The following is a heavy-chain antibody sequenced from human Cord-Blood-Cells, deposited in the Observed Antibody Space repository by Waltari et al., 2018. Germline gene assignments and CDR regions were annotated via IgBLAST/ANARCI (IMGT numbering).Heavy chain of an antibody. V-gene: IGHV4-34*01. D-gene: IGHD3-3*01. J-gene: IGHJ6*03. Sequence: QVQLQKWGAGLLKPSETLSLTCAVYGGSFSGYYWSWIRQPLGKGLEWIGEINHSGGTNYSPSLKSRVTISVDSSKNQFSLKLSSVTAADTAVYYCATQGNDFWSGYPYYYYYMDVWGKGTTVTVSS. CDR3: ATQGNDFWSGYPYYYYYMDV. CDR2: INHSGGT. CDR1: GGSFSGYY.